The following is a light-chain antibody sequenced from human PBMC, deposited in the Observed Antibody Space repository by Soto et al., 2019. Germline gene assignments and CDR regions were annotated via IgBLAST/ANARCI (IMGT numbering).Light chain of an antibody. V-gene: IGKV3-15*01. CDR2: GAS. CDR1: QSVSSN. CDR3: QQYNNWPPWT. J-gene: IGKJ1*01. Sequence: EIVMTQSPATLSVSPGERATLSCRASQSVSSNLAWYQQKPGQAPRLLIYGASTRATGIPARFSGSGSGTEFTLTISRLTSEDFALYYCQQYNNWPPWTLGQGTKVEIK.